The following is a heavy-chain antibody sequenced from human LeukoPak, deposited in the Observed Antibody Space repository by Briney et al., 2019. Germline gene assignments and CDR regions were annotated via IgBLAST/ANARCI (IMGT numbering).Heavy chain of an antibody. CDR3: ARGLIDYDFWSGYYNWFDP. D-gene: IGHD3-3*01. Sequence: SETLSLTCAVYGGSFSGYYWSWIRQPPGKGLKWIGEINHSGSTNYNPSLKSRVTISVDTSKNQFSLKLSSVTAADTAVYYCARGLIDYDFWSGYYNWFDPWGQGTLVTVSS. J-gene: IGHJ5*02. CDR1: GGSFSGYY. CDR2: INHSGST. V-gene: IGHV4-34*01.